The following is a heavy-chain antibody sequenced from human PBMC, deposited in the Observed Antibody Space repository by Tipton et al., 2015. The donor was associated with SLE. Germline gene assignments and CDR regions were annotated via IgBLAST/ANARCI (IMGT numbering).Heavy chain of an antibody. CDR1: GGSFSGYY. CDR3: ARDVNFIAAAGTGGY. Sequence: TLSLTCAVYGGSFSGYYWSWIRQPPGKGLEWIGSIYHSGSTNYNPSLKSRVTISVDTSKNQFSLKLSSVTAADTAVYYCARDVNFIAAAGTGGYWGQGTLVTVSS. V-gene: IGHV4-34*01. CDR2: IYHSGST. J-gene: IGHJ4*02. D-gene: IGHD6-13*01.